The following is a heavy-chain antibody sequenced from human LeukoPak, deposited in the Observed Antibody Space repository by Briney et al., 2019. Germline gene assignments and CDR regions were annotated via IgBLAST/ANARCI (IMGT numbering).Heavy chain of an antibody. CDR2: ISGSGGST. J-gene: IGHJ4*02. V-gene: IGHV3-23*01. CDR3: AKRRDGDHGDYYFDY. CDR1: GFTFSSYG. Sequence: GGSLRLSCAASGFTFSSYGMSWVRQAPGKGLEWVSAISGSGGSTYYADSVKGRFTISRDNSKNTLYLQMNSLRAEDTAVYYCAKRRDGDHGDYYFDYWGQGTLVTVSS. D-gene: IGHD4-17*01.